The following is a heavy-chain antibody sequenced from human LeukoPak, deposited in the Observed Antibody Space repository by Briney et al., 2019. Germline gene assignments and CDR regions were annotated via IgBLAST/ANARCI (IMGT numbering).Heavy chain of an antibody. J-gene: IGHJ6*02. CDR3: AVGGPYYYYGMDV. CDR2: ILYDGSNK. D-gene: IGHD1-26*01. Sequence: PGGSLRLSCAASGFTFSSYAMHWVRQAPGKGLEWVAVILYDGSNKYYADSVKGRFTISRDNSKNTLYLQMNSLRAEDTAVYYCAVGGPYYYYGMDVWGQGTTVTVSS. V-gene: IGHV3-30-3*01. CDR1: GFTFSSYA.